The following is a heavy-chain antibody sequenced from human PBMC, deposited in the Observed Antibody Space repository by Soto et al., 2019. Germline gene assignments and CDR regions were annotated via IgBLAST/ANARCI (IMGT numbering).Heavy chain of an antibody. J-gene: IGHJ6*02. Sequence: GGSLRLSCAASGFTFDDYAMHWVRQAPGKGLEWVSGISWNSGSIGYADSVKGRFTISRDNAKNSLYLQMNSLRAEDTALYYCAKDIGYSSAYYGMDVWGQGTTVTVSS. CDR3: AKDIGYSSAYYGMDV. CDR2: ISWNSGSI. D-gene: IGHD6-19*01. V-gene: IGHV3-9*01. CDR1: GFTFDDYA.